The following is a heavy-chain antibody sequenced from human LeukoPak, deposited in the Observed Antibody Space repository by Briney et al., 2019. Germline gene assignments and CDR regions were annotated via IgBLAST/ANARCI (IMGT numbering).Heavy chain of an antibody. V-gene: IGHV1-18*01. Sequence: ASVKVSCKASGYTFTNHGISWVRQAPGQGLEWVGWISDHSRDGHYAQKFKGRVTMTSDTSATTAYMELRSLRSDDAAVYYCARKNSGSKDDAFDIWGQGTMVTVSA. CDR1: GYTFTNHG. D-gene: IGHD3-10*01. CDR2: ISDHSRDG. J-gene: IGHJ3*02. CDR3: ARKNSGSKDDAFDI.